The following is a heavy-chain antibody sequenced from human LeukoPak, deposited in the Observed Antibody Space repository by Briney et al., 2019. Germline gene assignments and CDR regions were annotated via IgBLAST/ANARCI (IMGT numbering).Heavy chain of an antibody. CDR2: ISGGGGTT. J-gene: IGHJ4*02. CDR1: GFMFDTYG. D-gene: IGHD3-3*01. CDR3: AKDYYDSYYFDY. Sequence: PGGTLRLSCAASGFMFDTYGMSWVRQAPGKGLDWVSSISGGGGTTYYADSLKGRFTISRDNSKNMLYLQMNSLRAEDTAVYYCAKDYYDSYYFDYWGQGTLVTVS. V-gene: IGHV3-23*01.